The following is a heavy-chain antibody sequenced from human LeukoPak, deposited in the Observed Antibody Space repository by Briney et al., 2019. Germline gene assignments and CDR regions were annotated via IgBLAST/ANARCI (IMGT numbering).Heavy chain of an antibody. CDR3: TKEGRQLVCDY. D-gene: IGHD5/OR15-5a*01. CDR1: GFTFSSHA. V-gene: IGHV3-23*01. Sequence: PGGSLRLSCEASGFTFSSHAMGWVRQAPGKGLEWVSSITGSAKTTYYADSVKGRFTISRDNSRNTLDLQLNSLRAEDTAIYYCTKEGRQLVCDYWGQGTLVTVSS. CDR2: ITGSAKTT. J-gene: IGHJ4*02.